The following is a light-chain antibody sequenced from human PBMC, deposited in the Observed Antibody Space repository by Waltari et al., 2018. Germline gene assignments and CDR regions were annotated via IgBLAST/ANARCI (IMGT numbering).Light chain of an antibody. J-gene: IGKJ1*01. V-gene: IGKV1-39*01. CDR1: QSVRNF. CDR2: ATS. Sequence: DIQMTQSPSSLSASVGDRVTITCRASQSVRNFVNWYQQEPGKAPKLLIYATSSLQTGVPSRCSGSGSGTDFTRSISSLQTEDFAIYFCQQGYMTPRTFGQGTKVEIK. CDR3: QQGYMTPRT.